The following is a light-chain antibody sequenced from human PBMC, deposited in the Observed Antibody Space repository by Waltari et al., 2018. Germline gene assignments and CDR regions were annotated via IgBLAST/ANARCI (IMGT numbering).Light chain of an antibody. Sequence: QPVLTQPPSSSASPGESARLTCTLPSDINVGDFNIYWYQQKPGSPPRFLLYYNSDSEKAQGSGVPGRFSGSKDASANAGILRISGLQSEDEADYYCMFWPSNVWVFGGGTKLTVL. J-gene: IGLJ3*02. CDR2: YNSDSEK. V-gene: IGLV5-37*01. CDR3: MFWPSNVWV. CDR1: SDINVGDFN.